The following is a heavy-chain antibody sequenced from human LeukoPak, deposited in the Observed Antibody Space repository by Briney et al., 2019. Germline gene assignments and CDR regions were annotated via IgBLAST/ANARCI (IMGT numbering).Heavy chain of an antibody. CDR2: IYTSGST. V-gene: IGHV4-4*07. Sequence: SETLSLTCTVSGGSISSYYWSWIRQPAGKGLEWIGRIYTSGSTNYNPSLKSRVTMSVDTSKNQFSLKLSSVTAADTAVYYCARGDAEAYCGGDCYLFFDYWGQGTLVTISS. D-gene: IGHD2-21*02. CDR3: ARGDAEAYCGGDCYLFFDY. J-gene: IGHJ4*02. CDR1: GGSISSYY.